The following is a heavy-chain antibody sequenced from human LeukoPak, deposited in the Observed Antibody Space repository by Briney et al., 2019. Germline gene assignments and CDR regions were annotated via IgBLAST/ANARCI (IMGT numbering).Heavy chain of an antibody. D-gene: IGHD3-3*01. J-gene: IGHJ4*02. Sequence: GGSLRLSCAASGFTVSSYYMIWVRQAPGKGLEWVSIIYSGGKTYYADSVKGRFTISRDNSKNTLYLQMNSLRAEDTAAYFCARGADFWSSPFDYWGQGTLVTVSS. CDR2: IYSGGKT. CDR3: ARGADFWSSPFDY. CDR1: GFTVSSYY. V-gene: IGHV3-53*01.